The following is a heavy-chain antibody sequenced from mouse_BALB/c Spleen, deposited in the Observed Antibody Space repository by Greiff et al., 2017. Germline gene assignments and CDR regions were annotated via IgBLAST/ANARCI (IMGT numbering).Heavy chain of an antibody. Sequence: EVQLQQSGPELVKPGASVKISCKASGYSFTGYYMHWVKQSHVKSLEWIGRINPYNGATSYNQNFKDKASLTVDKSSSTAYMELHSLTSEDSAVYYCARRTARATFDDWGQGTTLTVSS. CDR1: GYSFTGYY. V-gene: IGHV1-31*01. J-gene: IGHJ2*01. CDR3: ARRTARATFDD. CDR2: INPYNGAT. D-gene: IGHD3-2*01.